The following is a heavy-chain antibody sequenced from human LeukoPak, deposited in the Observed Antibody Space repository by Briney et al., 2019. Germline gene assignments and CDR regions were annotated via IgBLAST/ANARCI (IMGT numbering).Heavy chain of an antibody. D-gene: IGHD6-6*01. J-gene: IGHJ6*03. Sequence: SSETLSLTCAVYGGSFSVYYWTWIRQPPGKGLEWIGEINHRGSTNHNPSLKSRVTISVDTSKNQFSLKLSSVTAADTAVYYCARGYSSSRYYYYYMDVWGKGTTVTVSS. V-gene: IGHV4-34*01. CDR1: GGSFSVYY. CDR3: ARGYSSSRYYYYYMDV. CDR2: INHRGST.